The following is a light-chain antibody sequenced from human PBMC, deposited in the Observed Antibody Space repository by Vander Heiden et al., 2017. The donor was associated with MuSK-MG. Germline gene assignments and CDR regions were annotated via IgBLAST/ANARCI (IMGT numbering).Light chain of an antibody. Sequence: DILMTQTPLSLSVTPGQPASISCNSSQSLLHNDGKTSLYWFLQRPGQSPKLLIYEVSNRFSGVPDRFTGSGLGTDFTLKISRVETEDVGVYYCVRVRQILVFSFGHGTKVDIK. V-gene: IGKV2D-29*02. CDR3: VRVRQILVFS. CDR1: QSLLHNDGKTS. J-gene: IGKJ3*01. CDR2: EVS.